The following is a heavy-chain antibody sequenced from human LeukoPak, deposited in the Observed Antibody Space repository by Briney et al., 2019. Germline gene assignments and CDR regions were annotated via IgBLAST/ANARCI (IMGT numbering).Heavy chain of an antibody. CDR2: IYSGGST. V-gene: IGHV3-53*01. CDR1: GFTVSSNY. J-gene: IGHJ4*02. D-gene: IGHD3-22*01. CDR3: ARGLMYYDSSGFGDY. Sequence: GGSLRLSCTASGFTVSSNYMSWVRQAPGKGLEWVSVIYSGGSTYYADSVKGRFTISRDNSKNTLYLQMNSLRVEDTAVYYCARGLMYYDSSGFGDYWGQGTLVTVSS.